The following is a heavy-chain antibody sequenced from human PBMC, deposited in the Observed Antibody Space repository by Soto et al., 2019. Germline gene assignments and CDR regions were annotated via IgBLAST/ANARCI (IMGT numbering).Heavy chain of an antibody. J-gene: IGHJ6*02. CDR2: ISGSGGST. V-gene: IGHV3-23*01. CDR1: GFTFSSYA. CDR3: AKENDYYYGMEV. Sequence: PGGSLRLSCAASGFTFSSYAMSWVRQAPGKGLEWVSAISGSGGSTYYADSVKGRFTISRDNSKYTLYLQMSSLRAEDTAVYYCAKENDYYYGMEVWGQGTTVTVSS. D-gene: IGHD1-1*01.